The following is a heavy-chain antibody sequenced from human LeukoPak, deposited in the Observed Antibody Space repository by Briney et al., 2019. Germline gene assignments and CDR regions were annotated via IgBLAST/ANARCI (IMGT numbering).Heavy chain of an antibody. CDR3: ARGEVYDYDSRGYCYDYYYMDV. D-gene: IGHD3-22*01. CDR2: INGDGSST. CDR1: GFTFSSYA. J-gene: IGHJ6*03. Sequence: GGSLRLSCAASGFTFSSYAMHWVRQAPGKGLVWVSRINGDGSSTSYADSVKGRFTISRDNAKNTLYLQMNSLRAEDTAVYYCARGEVYDYDSRGYCYDYYYMDVWGKGTTVTVSS. V-gene: IGHV3-74*01.